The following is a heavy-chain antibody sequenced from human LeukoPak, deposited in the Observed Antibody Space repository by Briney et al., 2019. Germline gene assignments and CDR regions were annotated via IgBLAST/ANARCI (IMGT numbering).Heavy chain of an antibody. CDR1: GGSISSSSYY. J-gene: IGHJ3*02. V-gene: IGHV4-39*07. CDR3: ARSYSSGWYRHAFDI. CDR2: IYYSGST. Sequence: SETLSLTCTVSGGSISSSSYYWGWIRQPPGKGLECIGNIYYSGSTYYNPSLKSRVTISVDTSKNQFSLKLSSVTAADTAVYYCARSYSSGWYRHAFDIWGQGTIVTVSS. D-gene: IGHD6-19*01.